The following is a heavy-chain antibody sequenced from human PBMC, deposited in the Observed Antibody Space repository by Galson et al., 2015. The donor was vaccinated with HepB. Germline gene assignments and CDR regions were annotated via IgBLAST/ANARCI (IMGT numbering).Heavy chain of an antibody. D-gene: IGHD2-21*01. J-gene: IGHJ4*02. CDR2: IRHKGYGGIA. CDR3: TRESGGDSDY. CDR1: GFTFGDYA. Sequence: SLRLSCATSGFTFGDYAMSWFRQAPGKGLEWVGFIRHKGYGGIAEYAASVKARFSISRDDSESIAYLQMDSLKTDDTAVYYCTRESGGDSDYWGQGTLVTVSS. V-gene: IGHV3-49*03.